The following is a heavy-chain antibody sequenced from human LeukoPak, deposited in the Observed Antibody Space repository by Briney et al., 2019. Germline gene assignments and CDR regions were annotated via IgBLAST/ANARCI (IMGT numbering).Heavy chain of an antibody. D-gene: IGHD6-13*01. Sequence: PGGSLRLSCAAPGFTLSSYAVSGVRQAPGTGLEWVSAISGSGGSTYYADSVKGRFTISRDNSKNTLYLQMNSLRAEDTAVYYCAKDSLEYSSSWYCDYWGQGTLVTVSS. CDR2: ISGSGGST. J-gene: IGHJ4*02. CDR3: AKDSLEYSSSWYCDY. V-gene: IGHV3-23*01. CDR1: GFTLSSYA.